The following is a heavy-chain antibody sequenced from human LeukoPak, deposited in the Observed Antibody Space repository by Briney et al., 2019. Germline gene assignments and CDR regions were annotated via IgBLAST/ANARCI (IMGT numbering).Heavy chain of an antibody. D-gene: IGHD1-26*01. V-gene: IGHV4-39*01. CDR3: ACLVGAAELGY. CDR2: IYYSGST. CDR1: GDSTSSDRYY. Sequence: SETLSLTCTVSGDSTSSDRYYGGWVRQPPGKGLEWIGNIYYSGSTYYNPSLKSRVTMSVDTSKNQFSLKLSSVTAADTAVYYCACLVGAAELGYWGQGTLVTVSS. J-gene: IGHJ4*02.